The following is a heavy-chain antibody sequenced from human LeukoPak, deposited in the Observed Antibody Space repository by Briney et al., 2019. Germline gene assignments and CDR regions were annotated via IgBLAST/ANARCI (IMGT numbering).Heavy chain of an antibody. Sequence: SVKVSCKASGGTFSSNAISWVRQAPGQGLEWMGGIMPVFGATNYAQKFQGRVTITTDGSTTTVYMELSSLRSEDTAVYYCARVYCGGDCLHYYYYFMDVWGKGTTVTVS. CDR1: GGTFSSNA. J-gene: IGHJ6*03. D-gene: IGHD2-21*01. CDR2: IMPVFGAT. CDR3: ARVYCGGDCLHYYYYFMDV. V-gene: IGHV1-69*05.